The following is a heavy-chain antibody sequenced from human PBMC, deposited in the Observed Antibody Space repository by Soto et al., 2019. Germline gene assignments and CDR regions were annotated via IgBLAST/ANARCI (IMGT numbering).Heavy chain of an antibody. V-gene: IGHV4-59*13. J-gene: IGHJ3*02. CDR3: ARDVGIHDAFDI. D-gene: IGHD5-18*01. CDR1: TDSFNDYS. Sequence: QVRLHESGPGLVKPSETLSLTCTVSTDSFNDYSWSWIRQPPGKGLEWIGSLYPTGNTNYNPSLESRVSISVDTSKIQGSLSLSSVTAADTAVYYCARDVGIHDAFDIWGQGTLVTVAS. CDR2: LYPTGNT.